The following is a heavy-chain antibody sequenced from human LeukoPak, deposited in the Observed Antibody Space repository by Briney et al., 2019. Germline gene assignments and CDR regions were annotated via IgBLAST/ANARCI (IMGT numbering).Heavy chain of an antibody. CDR3: ARSLVGAPVDY. Sequence: SETLSLTCAVYGGSFSGYYWSWIRQPPGKGLEWIGEINHSGSTNYNPSLKSRVTISVDTSKNQFSLKLSSVTAADAAVYYCARSLVGAPVDYWGQGTLVTVSS. CDR1: GGSFSGYY. J-gene: IGHJ4*02. V-gene: IGHV4-34*01. D-gene: IGHD1-26*01. CDR2: INHSGST.